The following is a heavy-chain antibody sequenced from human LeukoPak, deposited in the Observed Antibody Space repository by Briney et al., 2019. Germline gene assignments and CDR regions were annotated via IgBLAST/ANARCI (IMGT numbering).Heavy chain of an antibody. J-gene: IGHJ5*01. CDR3: AKDRPNFYENSGHYYRRDGDS. Sequence: GGSLRLSCPASGFTFYMYAMSWVRQAPGKGLEWVASMCGTAGCTFYPDSVKGRFTISRDNSKNILYLQMNSLRAEDTAIYYCAKDRPNFYENSGHYYRRDGDSWGQGTLVTVSS. CDR1: GFTFYMYA. D-gene: IGHD3-22*01. CDR2: MCGTAGCT. V-gene: IGHV3-23*01.